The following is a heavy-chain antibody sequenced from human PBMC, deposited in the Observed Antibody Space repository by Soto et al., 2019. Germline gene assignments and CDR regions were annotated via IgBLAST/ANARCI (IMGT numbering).Heavy chain of an antibody. D-gene: IGHD2-2*01. J-gene: IGHJ6*03. Sequence: SETLSLTCAVYGGSFSGYYWSWIRQPPGKGLEWIGEINHSGSTNYNPSLKSRVTISVDTSKNQFSLKLSSVTAADTAVYYCARAIVVVPAAISAGAKRNYYYYYMDVWGKGTTVTVSS. CDR1: GGSFSGYY. CDR3: ARAIVVVPAAISAGAKRNYYYYYMDV. CDR2: INHSGST. V-gene: IGHV4-34*01.